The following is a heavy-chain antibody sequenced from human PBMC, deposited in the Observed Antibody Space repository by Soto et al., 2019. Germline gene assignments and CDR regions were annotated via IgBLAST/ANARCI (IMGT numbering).Heavy chain of an antibody. V-gene: IGHV3-53*01. CDR3: ARDRVYSSSSSHRYDAFDI. Sequence: PSETLSLTCAVYGGSFSSNYMSWVRQAPGKGLEWVSVIYNGGSTYYADSVKGRFTISRDNSKNTLYLQMNSLRAEDTAVYYCARDRVYSSSSSHRYDAFDIWGQGTMVTVSS. D-gene: IGHD6-6*01. CDR1: GGSFSSNY. CDR2: IYNGGST. J-gene: IGHJ3*02.